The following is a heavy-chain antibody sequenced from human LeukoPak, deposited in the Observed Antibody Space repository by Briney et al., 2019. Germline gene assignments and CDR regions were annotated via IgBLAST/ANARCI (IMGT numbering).Heavy chain of an antibody. Sequence: PSGTLSLTCAVSNGSISSRYWWIWVRQSPGKGLEWIGEIYHSGSTNYNPSLRSRLTMSVDKSKNQFSLQLRSVTAADTAIYYCARSFWGVAAIFFFESWGQGTLVTVSS. J-gene: IGHJ4*02. CDR3: ARSFWGVAAIFFFES. V-gene: IGHV4-4*02. CDR2: IYHSGST. CDR1: NGSISSRYW. D-gene: IGHD2-15*01.